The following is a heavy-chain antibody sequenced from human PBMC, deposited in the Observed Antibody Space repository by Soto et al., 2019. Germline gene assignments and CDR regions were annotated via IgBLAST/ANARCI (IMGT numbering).Heavy chain of an antibody. CDR2: IGTAGDT. D-gene: IGHD5-18*01. CDR3: ASGPPAPYSYGYYYYHAMDD. V-gene: IGHV3-13*01. J-gene: IGHJ6*02. Sequence: GGSLRLSCAASGFTFSDYTMNWVRQATGKGLEWVSAIGTAGDTYYPGSVKGRFTISRENAKNSLYLQMNSLRAEDTAVYYCASGPPAPYSYGYYYYHAMDDWGQGTLVTVSS. CDR1: GFTFSDYT.